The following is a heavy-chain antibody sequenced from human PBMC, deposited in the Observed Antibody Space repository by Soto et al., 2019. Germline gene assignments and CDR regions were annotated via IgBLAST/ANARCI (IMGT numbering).Heavy chain of an antibody. CDR3: AKDRIGPGYGTFDY. V-gene: IGHV3-23*01. Sequence: GGSLRLSCAASGFTFSSYAMSWVRQAPGKGLEWVTAISGSGGSTYYADSVKGGFTISRDNSKNTLYLQMNSLRAEDTAVYYCAKDRIGPGYGTFDYWGQGTLVTVSS. CDR1: GFTFSSYA. J-gene: IGHJ4*02. D-gene: IGHD4-17*01. CDR2: ISGSGGST.